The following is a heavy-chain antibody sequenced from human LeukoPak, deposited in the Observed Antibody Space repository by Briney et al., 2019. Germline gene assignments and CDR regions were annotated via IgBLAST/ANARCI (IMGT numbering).Heavy chain of an antibody. CDR2: IGGSGGRT. CDR1: GFTFRSHA. Sequence: GGSLRLSCAASGFTFRSHAMNWVRQAPGKGLEWVSGIGGSGGRTYYADSVTGRFTISRDNSKNTVYLQMNSLRAADTAVYYCARGRIAVALYYGMDVWGHGTTVTVFS. CDR3: ARGRIAVALYYGMDV. V-gene: IGHV3-23*01. D-gene: IGHD6-19*01. J-gene: IGHJ6*02.